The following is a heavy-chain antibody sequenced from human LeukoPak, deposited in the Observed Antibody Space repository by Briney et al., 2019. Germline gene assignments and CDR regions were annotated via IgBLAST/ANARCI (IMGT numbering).Heavy chain of an antibody. CDR2: ISSSSSSI. CDR1: GFTFDSYS. CDR3: ARDSGDIVETATMGSY. V-gene: IGHV3-21*01. Sequence: GGSLRLSCAASGFTFDSYSMNWVRHAPRNGLELVSSISSSSSSIYYADSVKGRFTISRDNAKNSLYLQMNSLRAEDMAVYYCARDSGDIVETATMGSYWGQGTLVTVSS. J-gene: IGHJ4*02. D-gene: IGHD5-18*01.